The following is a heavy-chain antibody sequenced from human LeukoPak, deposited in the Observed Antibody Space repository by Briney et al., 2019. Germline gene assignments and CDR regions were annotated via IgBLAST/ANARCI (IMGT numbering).Heavy chain of an antibody. V-gene: IGHV3-21*01. J-gene: IGHJ3*02. D-gene: IGHD2-2*01. Sequence: KSGGSLRLSCAASGFTFSSYSMNWVRQAPGKGLEWVSSISTSSSYIYYADSVKGRFTISRDNAKSSLYLQMNSLRAEDTAVYYCARPTHRDQLLPSDAFDIWGQGTMLTVSS. CDR2: ISTSSSYI. CDR1: GFTFSSYS. CDR3: ARPTHRDQLLPSDAFDI.